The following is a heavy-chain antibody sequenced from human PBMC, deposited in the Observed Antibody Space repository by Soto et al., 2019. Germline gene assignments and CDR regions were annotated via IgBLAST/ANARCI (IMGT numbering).Heavy chain of an antibody. D-gene: IGHD1-26*01. CDR1: GGSISSYY. V-gene: IGHV4-59*08. Sequence: QVQLQESGPGLVKPSETLSLTCTVSGGSISSYYWSWIRQPPGKGLGWIGYIYYSGSTNYNPSLKRRSTTSVDTPNDQFSLKLSSVTAADTAVYYCARRWGAAFDHWGQGTLGTVSS. CDR3: ARRWGAAFDH. CDR2: IYYSGST. J-gene: IGHJ4*02.